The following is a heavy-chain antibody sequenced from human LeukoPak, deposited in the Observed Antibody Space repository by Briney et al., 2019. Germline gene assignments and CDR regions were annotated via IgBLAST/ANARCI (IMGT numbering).Heavy chain of an antibody. V-gene: IGHV3-23*01. Sequence: GGSLRLSCAASGFTFSSYAMSWVRQAPGKGLEWVSAISGSGGSTYYADSVKGRFTISRDNSKNTLYLQMNSLRAEDTAVYYCARDRRAVVTAIPYYWGQGTLVTVSS. J-gene: IGHJ4*02. CDR3: ARDRRAVVTAIPYY. CDR2: ISGSGGST. D-gene: IGHD2-21*02. CDR1: GFTFSSYA.